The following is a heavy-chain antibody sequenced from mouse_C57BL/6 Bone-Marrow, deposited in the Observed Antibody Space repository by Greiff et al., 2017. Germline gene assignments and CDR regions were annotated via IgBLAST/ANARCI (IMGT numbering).Heavy chain of an antibody. CDR1: GYTFTEYT. D-gene: IGHD1-1*01. V-gene: IGHV1-62-2*01. Sequence: VKLVESGAELVKPGASVKLSCKASGYTFTEYTIHWVKQRSGQGLEWIGWFYPGSGSIKYNEKFKDKATLTADKSSSTVYMERSRLTSEDSAVYFCARHEDGLYYYGSSYYFDYWGQGTTLTVSS. CDR3: ARHEDGLYYYGSSYYFDY. CDR2: FYPGSGSI. J-gene: IGHJ2*01.